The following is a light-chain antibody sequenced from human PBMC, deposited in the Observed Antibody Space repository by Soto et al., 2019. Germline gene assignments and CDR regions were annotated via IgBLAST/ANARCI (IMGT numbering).Light chain of an antibody. Sequence: QSALTQPPSASGSPGQSVTISCTGTKNDIGVYDFVSWYQHHPGKAPRLIIYEVVQRPSGVPDRFSGSKSGNKASLTVSGFKDVDEADYFCKSYAGSNTYGFGSGTKLTVL. CDR2: EVV. CDR3: KSYAGSNTYG. V-gene: IGLV2-8*01. CDR1: KNDIGVYDF. J-gene: IGLJ1*01.